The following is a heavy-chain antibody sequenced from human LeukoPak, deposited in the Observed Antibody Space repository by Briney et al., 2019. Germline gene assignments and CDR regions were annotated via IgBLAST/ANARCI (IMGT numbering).Heavy chain of an antibody. J-gene: IGHJ4*01. CDR2: IYYSGST. D-gene: IGHD2-2*01. V-gene: IGHV4-39*01. CDR3: ARQLGYCSSTSCYAGKVDY. CDR1: GGSISSGSYY. Sequence: SETLSLTCTVSGGSISSGSYYWGWIRQPPGKGLEWIGSIYYSGSTYYNPSLKSRVTISVDTSKNQFSLTLSSVTAADTAVYCCARQLGYCSSTSCYAGKVDYWGHGSLVTVCS.